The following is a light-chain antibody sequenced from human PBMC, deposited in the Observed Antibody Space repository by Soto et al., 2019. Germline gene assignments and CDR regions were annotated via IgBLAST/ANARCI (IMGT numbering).Light chain of an antibody. CDR2: KAS. V-gene: IGKV1-5*03. Sequence: DIQMTQSPSTLSASVGERVTITCRASQSISSWLAWYQQKPGKAPKLLIYKASSLESGVPSRFSGSGSGTEFTLTISSLQPDDFATYDCQQYNSYPLTFGGGTKVEIK. CDR1: QSISSW. J-gene: IGKJ4*01. CDR3: QQYNSYPLT.